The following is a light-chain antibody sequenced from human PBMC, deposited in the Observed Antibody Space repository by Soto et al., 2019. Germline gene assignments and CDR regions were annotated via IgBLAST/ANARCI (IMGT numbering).Light chain of an antibody. CDR2: TAS. Sequence: DIQMTQSPSSLSASVGDRVTITCRASQGIDKSLAWYQQKPGEVPKLLIYTASTLQSGVPSRFRGSGSGTDFTLTINSLQPEDVATYYWQKYNSAPPEVTFGPGTKVDIK. J-gene: IGKJ3*01. CDR1: QGIDKS. CDR3: QKYNSAPPEVT. V-gene: IGKV1-27*01.